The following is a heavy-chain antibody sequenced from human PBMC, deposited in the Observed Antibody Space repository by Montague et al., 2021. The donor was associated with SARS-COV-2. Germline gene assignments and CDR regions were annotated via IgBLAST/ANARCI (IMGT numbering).Heavy chain of an antibody. J-gene: IGHJ5*02. CDR2: IYTSGST. CDR1: GGSISSDSYY. V-gene: IGHV4-61*02. CDR3: AREWELLQNWFDP. D-gene: IGHD1-26*01. Sequence: TLSLTCTVSGGSISSDSYYWSWIRQPAGKGLEWIGRIYTSGSTNYNPSLKSRVTISVDTPKNQFSLKLSSVTAADTAVYYCAREWELLQNWFDPWGQGTLVTVSS.